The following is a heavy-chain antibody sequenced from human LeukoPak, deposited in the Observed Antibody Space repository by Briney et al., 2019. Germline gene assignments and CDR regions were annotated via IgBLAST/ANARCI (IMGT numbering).Heavy chain of an antibody. CDR3: ARVSEMATTAYYFDY. D-gene: IGHD5-24*01. CDR1: GGTFSSYA. CDR2: IIPIFGTA. J-gene: IGHJ4*02. V-gene: IGHV1-69*05. Sequence: SVKVSCKASGGTFSSYAISWVRPAPGQGLEWMGGIIPIFGTANYAQKFQGRVTITTDESTSTAYMELSSLRSEDTAVYYCARVSEMATTAYYFDYWGQGTLVTVSS.